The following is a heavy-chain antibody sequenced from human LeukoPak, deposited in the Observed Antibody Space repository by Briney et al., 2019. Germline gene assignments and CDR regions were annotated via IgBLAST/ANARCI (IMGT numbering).Heavy chain of an antibody. CDR1: GYSISSGYY. Sequence: SETLSLTCAVSGYSISSGYYWGWIRQPPGKGLEWIGSIYHSGSTYHNPSLKSRVTISVDTSKNQFSLKLSSVSAADTAVYYRARQRTGPFDIWGQGTMVTVSS. J-gene: IGHJ3*02. CDR2: IYHSGST. D-gene: IGHD1-14*01. V-gene: IGHV4-38-2*01. CDR3: ARQRTGPFDI.